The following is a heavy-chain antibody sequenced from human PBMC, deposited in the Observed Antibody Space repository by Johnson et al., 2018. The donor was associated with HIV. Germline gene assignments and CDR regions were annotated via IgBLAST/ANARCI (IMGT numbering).Heavy chain of an antibody. Sequence: QMLLVESGGGLVKPGGSLRLSCAASGFTFRDYYMNWMRQAPGKGLEWISHISSSGTSIFYADSVKGRFTISRDNAKKLLYIQMSGLTGEDTATYYCARESTPWGGEYVGYSFDLWGQGTTVTVTS. D-gene: IGHD5-24*01. CDR2: ISSSGTSI. CDR3: ARESTPWGGEYVGYSFDL. CDR1: GFTFRDYY. V-gene: IGHV3-11*04. J-gene: IGHJ3*01.